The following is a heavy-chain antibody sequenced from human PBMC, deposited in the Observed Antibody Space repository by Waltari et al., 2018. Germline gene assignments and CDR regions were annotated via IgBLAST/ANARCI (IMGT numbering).Heavy chain of an antibody. CDR2: IYYSGST. J-gene: IGHJ4*02. Sequence: QVQLQESGPGLVKPSETLSLTSTVPGGSISSHYWSWLRQPPGKGLEWIGYIYYSGSTNYNPSLKSRVTISVDTSKNQFSLKLSSVTAADTAVYYCARRRIREYSSSYFDYWGQGTLVTVSS. CDR3: ARRRIREYSSSYFDY. V-gene: IGHV4-59*11. CDR1: GGSISSHY. D-gene: IGHD6-6*01.